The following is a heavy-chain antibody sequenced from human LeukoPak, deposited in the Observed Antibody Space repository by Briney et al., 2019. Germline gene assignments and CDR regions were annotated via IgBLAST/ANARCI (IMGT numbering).Heavy chain of an antibody. CDR1: GYPFTTYG. CDR3: AREWWGYDVLTGDNWFDP. J-gene: IGHJ5*02. V-gene: IGHV1-18*01. CDR2: ISTYNGDT. D-gene: IGHD3-9*01. Sequence: ASVKVSCKASGYPFTTYGITWVRQAPGQGLEWMGWISTYNGDTNYAQKFQGRVTMTTDTSTNTAYIELRSLTSDDTAAYYCAREWWGYDVLTGDNWFDPWGQGTLDTVSS.